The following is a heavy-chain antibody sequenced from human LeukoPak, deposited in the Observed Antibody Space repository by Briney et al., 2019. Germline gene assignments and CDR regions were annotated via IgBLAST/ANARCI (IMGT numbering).Heavy chain of an antibody. CDR2: INPNSGGT. CDR3: ARDSMVRGVNDYFDY. J-gene: IGHJ4*02. V-gene: IGHV1-2*02. Sequence: ASVKVSCKASGYTFTGYYMHWVRQAPGQGLEWMGWINPNSGGTNYAQKFQGRVTMTRDASISTAYMELSRLRSDDTAVYYCARDSMVRGVNDYFDYWGQGTLVTVSS. D-gene: IGHD3-10*01. CDR1: GYTFTGYY.